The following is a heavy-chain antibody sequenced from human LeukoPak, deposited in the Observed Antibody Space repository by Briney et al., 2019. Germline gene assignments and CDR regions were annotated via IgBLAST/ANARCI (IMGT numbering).Heavy chain of an antibody. J-gene: IGHJ3*02. CDR3: ARGSVHSFGVVTSDAFDI. CDR2: INHSGST. Sequence: KTSETLSLTCAVYGGSFSGYYWSWIRQPPGKGLEWIGEINHSGSTNYNASLKSRVTISVDTSNNQFSLKLSSVTAADTAVYYCARGSVHSFGVVTSDAFDIWGQGTMVTVSS. V-gene: IGHV4-34*01. CDR1: GGSFSGYY. D-gene: IGHD3-3*01.